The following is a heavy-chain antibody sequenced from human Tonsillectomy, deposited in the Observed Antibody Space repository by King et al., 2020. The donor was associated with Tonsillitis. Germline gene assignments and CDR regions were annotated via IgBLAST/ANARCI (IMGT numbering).Heavy chain of an antibody. D-gene: IGHD4-17*01. J-gene: IGHJ4*02. CDR3: AGVVSSDDYGDYGPTC. CDR1: GGSISSYY. V-gene: IGHV4-59*01. Sequence: VQLQESGPGLVKPSETLSLTCTVSGGSISSYYWSWIRQPPGKGLEWIGYIYYSGSTNYNPSLKSRVTISVDTSKNQFSLKLSSGTAADTAVYYCAGVVSSDDYGDYGPTCWGQGTLVTVSS. CDR2: IYYSGST.